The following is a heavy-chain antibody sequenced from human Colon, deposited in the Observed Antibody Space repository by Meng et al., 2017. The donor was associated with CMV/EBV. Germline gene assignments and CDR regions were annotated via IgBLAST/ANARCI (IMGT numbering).Heavy chain of an antibody. V-gene: IGHV1-18*01. CDR1: GYMFISYG. Sequence: ASVKVSCKASGYMFISYGITWVRQAPGQGLDWVGWISAYDGNAGNTKYAQKLQGRVTMTTDTSTSTAYMELRSLRSDDTAVYYCARGDIVSSNAYFAPWGQGTLVTVSS. D-gene: IGHD5/OR15-5a*01. CDR2: ISAYDGNAGNT. CDR3: ARGDIVSSNAYFAP. J-gene: IGHJ5*02.